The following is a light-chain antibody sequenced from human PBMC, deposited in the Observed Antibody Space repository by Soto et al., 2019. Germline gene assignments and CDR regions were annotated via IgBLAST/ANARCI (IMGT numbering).Light chain of an antibody. CDR3: RQAYIKPYT. CDR2: GAS. V-gene: IGKV1-39*01. CDR1: QGISTY. Sequence: DIQVTQSPVSLSASVGDRVTITCRTSQGISTYLNWYQQKAGDAPRLLISGASDLENCVPSRFSGSGSGADFTLPINSLRPEDFAASYCRQAYIKPYTFGHGTKLE. J-gene: IGKJ2*01.